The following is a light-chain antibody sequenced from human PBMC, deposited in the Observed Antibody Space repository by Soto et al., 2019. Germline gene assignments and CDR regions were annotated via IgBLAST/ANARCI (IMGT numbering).Light chain of an antibody. J-gene: IGKJ1*01. CDR1: QSVSSH. CDR2: DAS. V-gene: IGKV3-11*01. Sequence: ELVLTQSPATLSLSPGERATLSCRASQSVSSHLAWYQQKPGQAPRLLIYDASNRATGIPARFSGSGSATDFTLTISSLEPEDFAVYYCQQRNNWPTWTFGQGTKVDIK. CDR3: QQRNNWPTWT.